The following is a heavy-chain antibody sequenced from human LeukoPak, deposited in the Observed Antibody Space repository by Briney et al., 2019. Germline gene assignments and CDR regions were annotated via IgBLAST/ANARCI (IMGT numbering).Heavy chain of an antibody. J-gene: IGHJ6*04. CDR3: AELGITMIGGV. V-gene: IGHV3-11*04. D-gene: IGHD3-10*02. CDR2: ISSSGSTI. Sequence: GGSLRLSCTVSGFTVSTNSVSWVRQAPGKGLEWASYISSSGSTIYYADSVKGRFTISRDNAKNSLYLQMNSLRAEDTAVYYCAELGITMIGGVWGKGTTVTISS. CDR1: GFTVSTNS.